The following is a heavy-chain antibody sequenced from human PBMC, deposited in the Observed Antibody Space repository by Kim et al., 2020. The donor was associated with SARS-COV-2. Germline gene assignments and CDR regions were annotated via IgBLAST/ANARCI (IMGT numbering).Heavy chain of an antibody. Sequence: SETLSLTCAVSGGSISSSNWWSWVRQPPGKGLEWIGEIYHSGSTNYNPSLKSRVTISVDKSKNQFSLKLSSVTAADTAVYYCARTTNYVDTAMVTWFDYWGQGTLVTVSS. D-gene: IGHD5-18*01. V-gene: IGHV4-4*02. CDR2: IYHSGST. CDR3: ARTTNYVDTAMVTWFDY. J-gene: IGHJ4*02. CDR1: GGSISSSNW.